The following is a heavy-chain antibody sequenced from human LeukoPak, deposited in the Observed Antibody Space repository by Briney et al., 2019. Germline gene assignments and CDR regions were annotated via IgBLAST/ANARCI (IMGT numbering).Heavy chain of an antibody. CDR1: GFTFSIYE. CDR2: ISDSGSSV. J-gene: IGHJ6*03. V-gene: IGHV3-48*03. CDR3: ARDATTAIGTVYMDV. Sequence: GGSLRLTCEASGFTFSIYEVNWVRQAPGKGLEWLSHISDSGSSVHYADSVKGRFTISRDNSKNSLYLEMNSLRVEDTAIYYCARDATTAIGTVYMDVWGKGTTVTISS. D-gene: IGHD1-1*01.